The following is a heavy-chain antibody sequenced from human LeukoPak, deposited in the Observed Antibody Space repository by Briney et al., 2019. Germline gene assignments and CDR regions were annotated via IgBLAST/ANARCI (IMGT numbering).Heavy chain of an antibody. V-gene: IGHV4-61*02. D-gene: IGHD5-18*01. CDR1: GGSISSGSYY. CDR2: IYTSGST. Sequence: SETLPLTCTASGGSISSGSYYWSWIRQPAGKGLEWIGRIYTSGSTNYNPSLKSRVTISVDTSKNQFSLKLSSVTAADTAVYYCAREDSYGQTTYFDYWGQGTLVTVSS. J-gene: IGHJ4*02. CDR3: AREDSYGQTTYFDY.